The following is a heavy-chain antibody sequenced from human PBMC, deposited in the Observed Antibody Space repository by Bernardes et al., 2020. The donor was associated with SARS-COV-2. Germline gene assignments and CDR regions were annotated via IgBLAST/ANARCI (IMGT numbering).Heavy chain of an antibody. CDR2: IICNSGLI. CDR1: GFTFDDYA. V-gene: IGHV3-9*01. Sequence: GGSLRLSCAASGFTFDDYAMHWVRQGPGKGLEWVSSIICNSGLICYADSVKGRFTISRDNSKNSLYLQMNSLRTEDTAFYYCVKDIGYCSTTSCPQDNYYGLDVWGKGTTVTVSS. CDR3: VKDIGYCSTTSCPQDNYYGLDV. J-gene: IGHJ6*04. D-gene: IGHD2-2*01.